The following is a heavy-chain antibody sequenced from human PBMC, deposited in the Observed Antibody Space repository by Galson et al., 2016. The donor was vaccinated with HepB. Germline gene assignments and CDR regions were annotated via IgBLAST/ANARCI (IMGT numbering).Heavy chain of an antibody. CDR1: GYSFTSYW. J-gene: IGHJ6*02. V-gene: IGHV5-10-1*01. Sequence: QSGAEVKKPGESLRISCKGSGYSFTSYWISWVRQMPGKGLEWMGRIDPSDSYTNYSPSFQGHVTISADKSICTAYRQWSSLKASDTAVYYCARGGAAASTDYYYGMDVWGQGTTVTVSS. CDR3: ARGGAAASTDYYYGMDV. CDR2: IDPSDSYT. D-gene: IGHD6-13*01.